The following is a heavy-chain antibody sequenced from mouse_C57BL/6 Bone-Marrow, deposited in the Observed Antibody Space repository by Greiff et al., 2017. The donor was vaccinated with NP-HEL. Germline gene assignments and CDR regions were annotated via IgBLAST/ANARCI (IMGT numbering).Heavy chain of an antibody. J-gene: IGHJ1*03. CDR3: ARNYYGSSYGYFDV. D-gene: IGHD1-1*01. CDR2: IYPGSGNP. V-gene: IGHV1-84*01. Sequence: VQLQQSGPELVKPGASVKISCKASGYTFTDYYINWVKQRPGQGLEWIGWIYPGSGNPKYTEKFKGKATLTVDTSSSTAYMQLSSLTSEDAAVYFCARNYYGSSYGYFDVWGTGTTVTVSS. CDR1: GYTFTDYY.